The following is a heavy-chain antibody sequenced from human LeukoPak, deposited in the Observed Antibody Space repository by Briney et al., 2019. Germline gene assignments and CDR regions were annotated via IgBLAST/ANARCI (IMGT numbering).Heavy chain of an antibody. Sequence: SETLSLTCTVSGGSISSGDYYWSWIRQPPGKGLEWIGYIYYSGSTYYNPSLKSRVTISVDTSKNQLSLKLSSVTAADTAVYYCARGRVYDSTGYPPDYWGQGTLVTVSS. V-gene: IGHV4-30-4*01. D-gene: IGHD3-22*01. CDR3: ARGRVYDSTGYPPDY. CDR1: GGSISSGDYY. J-gene: IGHJ4*02. CDR2: IYYSGST.